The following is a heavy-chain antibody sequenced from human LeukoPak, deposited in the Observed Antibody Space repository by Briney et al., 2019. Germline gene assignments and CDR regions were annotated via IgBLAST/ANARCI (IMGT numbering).Heavy chain of an antibody. CDR3: ARDRVRGVIIMGLFDY. D-gene: IGHD3-10*01. CDR2: ISYDGSNK. Sequence: GGSLRLSCAASGFTFSSYAMHWVRQAPGKGLEWVAVISYDGSNKYYADSVKGRFTISRDNSKNTLYLQMNSLRAEDTAVYYCARDRVRGVIIMGLFDYWGQGTLVTVSS. V-gene: IGHV3-30*04. CDR1: GFTFSSYA. J-gene: IGHJ4*02.